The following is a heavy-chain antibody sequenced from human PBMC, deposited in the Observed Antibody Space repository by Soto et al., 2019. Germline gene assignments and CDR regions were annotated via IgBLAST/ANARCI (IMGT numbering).Heavy chain of an antibody. Sequence: QMELQESGPGLVKPSETLSLTCTVSGGSISTSSYYWGWIRQPPGKGLEWIGSMDYSGSTYYNPSLRSRVTXSXXTSKNQFSLKLSSLTAADTAVYYCARRQWLRSFDCWGQGTLVTVSS. CDR3: ARRQWLRSFDC. V-gene: IGHV4-39*01. CDR2: MDYSGST. CDR1: GGSISTSSYY. J-gene: IGHJ4*02. D-gene: IGHD5-12*01.